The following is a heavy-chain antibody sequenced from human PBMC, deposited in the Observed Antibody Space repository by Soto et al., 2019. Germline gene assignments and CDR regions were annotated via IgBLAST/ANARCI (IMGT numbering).Heavy chain of an antibody. Sequence: ASVKVSCKASGYTFTGYYTHWVRQAPGQGLEWMGWINPNSGGTNYAQKFQGRVTMTRDTSISTAYMELSRLRSDDTAVYYCATRRGDIVGATTPYDAFDIWGQGTMVTVSS. CDR3: ATRRGDIVGATTPYDAFDI. CDR2: INPNSGGT. J-gene: IGHJ3*02. V-gene: IGHV1-2*02. D-gene: IGHD1-26*01. CDR1: GYTFTGYY.